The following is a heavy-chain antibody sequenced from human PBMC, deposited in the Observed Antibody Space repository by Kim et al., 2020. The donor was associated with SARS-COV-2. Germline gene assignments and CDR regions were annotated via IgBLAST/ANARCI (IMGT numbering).Heavy chain of an antibody. Sequence: PSLKSRVTISVDTSKNQFSLRLSSVTAADTAVYYCAGVGRMWLSENWFDPWGQGTLVTVSS. CDR3: AGVGRMWLSENWFDP. J-gene: IGHJ5*02. D-gene: IGHD6-19*01. V-gene: IGHV4-34*01.